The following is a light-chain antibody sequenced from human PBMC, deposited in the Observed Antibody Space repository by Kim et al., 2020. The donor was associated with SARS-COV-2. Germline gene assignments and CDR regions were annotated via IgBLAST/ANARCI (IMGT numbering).Light chain of an antibody. J-gene: IGKJ4*01. CDR3: QQYDSLPLT. CDR1: QDITYY. CDR2: DAS. Sequence: DIQMTQSPPSLSASIGDRVTITCQASQDITYYLNWYLLKPGTAPKLLIYDASMLQTGVPSRLSGSGSGTNFTFTISSLQPEDIATYYCQQYDSLPLTFGGGTKVEIK. V-gene: IGKV1-33*01.